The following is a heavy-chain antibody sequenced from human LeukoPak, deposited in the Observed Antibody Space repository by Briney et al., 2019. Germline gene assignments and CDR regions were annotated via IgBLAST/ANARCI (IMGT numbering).Heavy chain of an antibody. CDR3: VRCNCYESFGYYPDY. CDR1: GFTFSDHY. Sequence: PGGSLRLSCAASGFTFSDHYMDWVRQAPGKGLEWVARTGNSAHSYPTEYAASVQGRFTISRDASKNSLYLQMNSLKTEDTAVYYCVRCNCYESFGYYPDYWGQGTLVTVSS. CDR2: TGNSAHSYPT. J-gene: IGHJ4*02. V-gene: IGHV3-72*01. D-gene: IGHD3-22*01.